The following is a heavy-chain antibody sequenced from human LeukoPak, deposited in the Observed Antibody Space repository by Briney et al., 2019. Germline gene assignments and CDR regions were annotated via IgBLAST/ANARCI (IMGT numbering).Heavy chain of an antibody. CDR2: ISSSGNTI. Sequence: HPGGSLRLSCAASGFTLSRYEMNWVRQAPWKGREGGSYISSSGNTIYYADSVKGRFTISRDNAKNSRYLQMNSLRAEDTAVYYCARDQPGVLGPYYGMDVWGQGTTITVSS. D-gene: IGHD3-3*01. J-gene: IGHJ6*02. CDR3: ARDQPGVLGPYYGMDV. V-gene: IGHV3-48*03. CDR1: GFTLSRYE.